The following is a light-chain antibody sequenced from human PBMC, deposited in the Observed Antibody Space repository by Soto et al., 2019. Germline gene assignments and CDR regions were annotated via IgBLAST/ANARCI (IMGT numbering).Light chain of an antibody. V-gene: IGKV3-20*01. CDR2: GGS. CDR3: QQYGSSPLT. CDR1: QSVSSNY. Sequence: ENVLTQSPGTLSLSPGERATLSCRASQSVSSNYLAWYKQTPGQHPRLFIYGGSSRATGIPDRFSGSGSGIDCTLTISRLEPEDFAVYYCQQYGSSPLTFGGGTKVEMK. J-gene: IGKJ4*01.